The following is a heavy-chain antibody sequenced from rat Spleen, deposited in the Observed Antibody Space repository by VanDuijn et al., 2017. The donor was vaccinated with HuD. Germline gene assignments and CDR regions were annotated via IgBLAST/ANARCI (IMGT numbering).Heavy chain of an antibody. CDR1: AFSLTSYT. Sequence: QVQLKESGPVLVQPSQTLTLTCTVSAFSLTSYTMSWGRQPPGKGREWIATISSGGNPYYNSALRSRLSTSRDTYNSQIFLKMNSLQTEDTAMYFCARGWERFAYWGQGTLVTVSS. CDR3: ARGWERFAY. V-gene: IGHV2-6*01. D-gene: IGHD5-1*01. J-gene: IGHJ3*01. CDR2: ISSGGNP.